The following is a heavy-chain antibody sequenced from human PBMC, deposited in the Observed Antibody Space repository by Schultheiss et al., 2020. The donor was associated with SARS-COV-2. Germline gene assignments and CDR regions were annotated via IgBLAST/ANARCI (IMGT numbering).Heavy chain of an antibody. J-gene: IGHJ4*02. CDR2: IYSGGST. CDR1: GFTVSSNY. CDR3: ARGGGTGTTWYFDY. Sequence: VGSLRLSCAASGFTVSSNYMSWVRQAPGKGLEWVSVIYSGGSTYYEDSVKGRFTISRDNSKNTLYLQMNSLRAEDTAVYYCARGGGTGTTWYFDYWGQGTLVTVSS. V-gene: IGHV3-53*01. D-gene: IGHD1-7*01.